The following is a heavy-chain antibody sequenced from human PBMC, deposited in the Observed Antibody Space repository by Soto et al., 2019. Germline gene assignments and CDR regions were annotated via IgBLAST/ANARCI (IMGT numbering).Heavy chain of an antibody. CDR1: GFTFSSYW. V-gene: IGHV3-74*01. Sequence: EVQLVESGGGLVQPGGSLRLSCAASGFTFSSYWMHWGRQAPGNGLVWLSRINSDGSSATYADSVKGRFTISRDKAKSTLYLQMNSLRAEDTAMYYCAIAPRYGMDVWGQGITVTVSS. J-gene: IGHJ6*02. CDR3: AIAPRYGMDV. CDR2: INSDGSSA.